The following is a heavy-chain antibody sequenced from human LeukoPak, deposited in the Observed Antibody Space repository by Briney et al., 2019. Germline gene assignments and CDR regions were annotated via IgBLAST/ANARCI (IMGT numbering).Heavy chain of an antibody. D-gene: IGHD4-11*01. Sequence: SETLSLTCAVYGGSFSGYYWSWIRHPPGKGLEWIGEINHSGSTNYNPSLKSRVTISVDTSKNQFSLKLSSVTAADTAVYYCASITTVTTYYYYYYYMDVWGKGTTVTVSS. V-gene: IGHV4-34*01. CDR1: GGSFSGYY. CDR2: INHSGST. CDR3: ASITTVTTYYYYYYYMDV. J-gene: IGHJ6*03.